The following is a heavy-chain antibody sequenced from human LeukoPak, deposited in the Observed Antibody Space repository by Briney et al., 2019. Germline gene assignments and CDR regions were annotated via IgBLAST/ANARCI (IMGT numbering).Heavy chain of an antibody. D-gene: IGHD6-13*01. CDR2: ISGSGSST. J-gene: IGHJ4*02. CDR1: GFTFSTYG. V-gene: IGHV3-23*01. CDR3: AKDQRSSPGDY. Sequence: GGSLRLSCAASGFTFSTYGMSWVRQAPGKGLEWASAISGSGSSTYYADSVKGRFTISRDNSRNTVSLQMNSLRAEDTAVYYCAKDQRSSPGDYWGQGTLVTVSS.